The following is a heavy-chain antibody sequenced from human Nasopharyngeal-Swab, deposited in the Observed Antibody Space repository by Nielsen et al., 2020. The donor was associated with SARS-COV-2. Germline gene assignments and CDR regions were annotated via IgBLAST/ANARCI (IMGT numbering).Heavy chain of an antibody. J-gene: IGHJ3*02. CDR3: ARGFISSSLSAFDI. D-gene: IGHD3-16*02. Sequence: SETLSLTCTFSGGSISTYYCNWIRQPPGKGLEWIGYLSSTGSTNYNPSLKSRVIISLDTSKNQFSLNLSSVTATDTAVYYCARGFISSSLSAFDIWSQGTMVTVSS. V-gene: IGHV4-59*13. CDR1: GGSISTYY. CDR2: LSSTGST.